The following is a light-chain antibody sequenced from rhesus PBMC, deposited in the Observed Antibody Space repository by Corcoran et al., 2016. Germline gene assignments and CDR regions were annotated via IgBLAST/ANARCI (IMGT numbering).Light chain of an antibody. Sequence: DIQMTQSPSSLSASVGDRVTITCRASQDITNDLAWYQQKPGETPKLLIYEASSLQRGIPSRFSGSGSVTDFTLTISSLQPEDFATYYCQHGYGTLYSFGQGTKVEIK. CDR3: QHGYGTLYS. CDR1: QDITND. V-gene: IGKV1-25*01. CDR2: EAS. J-gene: IGKJ2*01.